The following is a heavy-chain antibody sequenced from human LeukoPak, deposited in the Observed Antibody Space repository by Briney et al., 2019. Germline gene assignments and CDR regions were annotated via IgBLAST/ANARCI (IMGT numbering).Heavy chain of an antibody. CDR3: ARDWPPYYDILTGTDAFDI. D-gene: IGHD3-9*01. V-gene: IGHV7-4-1*02. Sequence: ASVKVSCKASGYTFTSYAMNWVRQAPGQGLEWMGWINTNTGNPTYAQGFTGRFVSSLDTSVSTAYLQISSLKAEDTAVYYCARDWPPYYDILTGTDAFDIWGQGTMVTVSS. J-gene: IGHJ3*02. CDR1: GYTFTSYA. CDR2: INTNTGNP.